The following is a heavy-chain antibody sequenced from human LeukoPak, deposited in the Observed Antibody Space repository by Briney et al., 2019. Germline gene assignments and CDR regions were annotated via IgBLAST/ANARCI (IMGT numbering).Heavy chain of an antibody. D-gene: IGHD3-3*01. CDR2: IYTSGSA. CDR3: ARGHYYDFWSGYYQGWFDP. CDR1: GGSISAYY. J-gene: IGHJ5*02. Sequence: SETLSLTRTVSGGSISAYYWNWIRQPAGKGLEWIGRIYTSGSANYNPSLKSRVTMSVDTSKNQFSLRLSSVTAADTAVYYCARGHYYDFWSGYYQGWFDPWGQGTLVTVSS. V-gene: IGHV4-4*07.